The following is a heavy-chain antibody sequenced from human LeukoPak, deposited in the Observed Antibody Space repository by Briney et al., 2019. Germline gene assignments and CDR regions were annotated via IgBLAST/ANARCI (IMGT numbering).Heavy chain of an antibody. V-gene: IGHV3-66*01. CDR2: IYSGGST. J-gene: IGHJ3*02. Sequence: PGGSLRLSCAASGFTVSNKYMSWVRQAPGRGLGWVSVIYSGGSTYYADSVKGRFSISRDKSKNTLYLQMNSLRAEDTALYYCAREMYCSGGSCYGDAFDIWGQGTMVTVSS. D-gene: IGHD2-15*01. CDR1: GFTVSNKY. CDR3: AREMYCSGGSCYGDAFDI.